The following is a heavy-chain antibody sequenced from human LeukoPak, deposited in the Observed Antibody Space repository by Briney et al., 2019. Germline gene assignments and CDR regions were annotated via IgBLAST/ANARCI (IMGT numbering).Heavy chain of an antibody. V-gene: IGHV3-7*01. CDR1: GFTLSSYW. D-gene: IGHD5-12*01. Sequence: PGGSLRLSFAASGFTLSSYWMSWVRQAPGEGLEWVANIKQDGSEKYYVDSVKGRFTISRDNAKNSLYLQMNSLRAEDTAVYYCARYSGYDSLFYYYYYMDVWGKGTTVTVSS. CDR2: IKQDGSEK. J-gene: IGHJ6*03. CDR3: ARYSGYDSLFYYYYYMDV.